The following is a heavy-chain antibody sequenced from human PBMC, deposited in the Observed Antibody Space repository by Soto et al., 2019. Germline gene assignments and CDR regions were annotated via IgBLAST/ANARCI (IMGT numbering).Heavy chain of an antibody. CDR1: GFTFSSYG. CDR3: AKTDSRIYGYFCPTPQGMDV. D-gene: IGHD5-18*01. V-gene: IGHV3-30*18. CDR2: ISYDGSNK. J-gene: IGHJ6*02. Sequence: PGGSLRVSCAVSGFTFSSYGMHWVRQAPGKGLEWVAVISYDGSNKYYADSVKGRSTISRDNSKNTLYLQMNSLRAEDTAVYYCAKTDSRIYGYFCPTPQGMDVWGQGTTVTVSS.